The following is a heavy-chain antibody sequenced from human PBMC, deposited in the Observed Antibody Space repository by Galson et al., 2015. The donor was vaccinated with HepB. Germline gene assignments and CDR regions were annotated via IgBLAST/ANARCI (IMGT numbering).Heavy chain of an antibody. CDR3: AKFTRDVNSSFSWFDP. V-gene: IGHV4-4*02. Sequence: SETLSLTCTISGGSITTNTWWSWVRQPPGKGLEWIGEISHSGGTNYKSSLRGRVTILIDESKTQFSLKLTSVTAAGTATYYCAKFTRDVNSSFSWFDPWGRGALVIVSS. J-gene: IGHJ5*02. CDR2: ISHSGGT. D-gene: IGHD5-24*01. CDR1: GGSITTNTW.